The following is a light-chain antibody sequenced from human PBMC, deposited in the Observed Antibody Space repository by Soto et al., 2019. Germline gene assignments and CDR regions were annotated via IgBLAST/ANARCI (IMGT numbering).Light chain of an antibody. J-gene: IGLJ3*02. CDR2: EVN. CDR3: SSYADSNNLV. Sequence: QSVLAQPPSASGSPGQSVTISCAGTSSVVGGYNSVSWYQQHPGKAPKLMIYEVNKRPSGVPDRFSGSKSGNTASLTVSGLQAEDEADYYCSSYADSNNLVFGGGTKVTVL. V-gene: IGLV2-8*01. CDR1: SSVVGGYNS.